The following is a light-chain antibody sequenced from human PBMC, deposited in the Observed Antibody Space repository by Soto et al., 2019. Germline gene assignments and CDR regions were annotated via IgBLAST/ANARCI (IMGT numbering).Light chain of an antibody. CDR2: GGS. CDR3: QQYGSPPGWT. Sequence: DIVLTQSPGTLSLSPGKRATLSCRASQSVSSNHLAWYQQKPGQAPRLLIYGGSSRATGIPVRFSGSGSETDFTLTITRLEPEDFAVYYCQQYGSPPGWTFGQGTKVDI. J-gene: IGKJ1*01. CDR1: QSVSSNH. V-gene: IGKV3-20*01.